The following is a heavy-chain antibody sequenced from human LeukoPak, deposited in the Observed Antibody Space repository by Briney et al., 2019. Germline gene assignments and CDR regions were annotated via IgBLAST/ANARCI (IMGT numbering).Heavy chain of an antibody. CDR1: GYGFNSHW. V-gene: IGHV5-51*01. Sequence: GESLKISCKGSGYGFNSHWIGWVRQMPGKGLEWMGITYPGDSDTRYSPSFQGQVTISADKSINTAYLQWRSLKASDTAMYYCARRLPTVGTTGGGFDVWGQGTLVTVSS. CDR2: TYPGDSDT. J-gene: IGHJ3*01. CDR3: ARRLPTVGTTGGGFDV. D-gene: IGHD1-26*01.